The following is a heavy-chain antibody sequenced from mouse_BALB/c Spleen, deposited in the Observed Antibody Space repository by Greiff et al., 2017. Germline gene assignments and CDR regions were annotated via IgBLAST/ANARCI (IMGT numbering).Heavy chain of an antibody. V-gene: IGHV1-7*01. Sequence: VQLQQSGAELAKPGASVKMSCKASGYTFTSYWMHWVKQRPGQGLEWIGYINPSTGYTEYNQKFKDKATLTADKSSSTAYMQLSSLTSEDSAVYYCARRELANWANFDYWGQGTTLTVSS. CDR2: INPSTGYT. J-gene: IGHJ2*01. D-gene: IGHD4-1*01. CDR3: ARRELANWANFDY. CDR1: GYTFTSYW.